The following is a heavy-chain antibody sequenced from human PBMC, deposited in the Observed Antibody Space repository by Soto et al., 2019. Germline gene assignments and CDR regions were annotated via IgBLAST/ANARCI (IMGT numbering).Heavy chain of an antibody. CDR1: GGTFSSYA. CDR3: ARGSDCSSTSCSNNWFDT. V-gene: IGHV1-69*13. J-gene: IGHJ5*02. CDR2: IIPIFGTA. Sequence: GASVKVSCKASGGTFSSYAISWVRQAPGQGLEWMGGIIPIFGTANYAQKFQGRVTITADESTSTAYMELSSLRSEDTAVYYCARGSDCSSTSCSNNWFDTWGQGTLVTVSS. D-gene: IGHD2-2*01.